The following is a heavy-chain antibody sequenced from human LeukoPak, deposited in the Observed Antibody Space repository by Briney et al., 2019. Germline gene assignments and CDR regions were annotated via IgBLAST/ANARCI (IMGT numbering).Heavy chain of an antibody. Sequence: GGSLRLSCAASGFTFSSYSMNWVRQAPGKGLEWVSVIYSTDKTNYADSVQGRFTISRDPSKNTVYLQMNSLRGEDTAVYYCAREIGYYFDNHSSRLRGRFDVWGTGTTVIVSS. CDR2: IYSTDKT. J-gene: IGHJ6*04. CDR3: AREIGYYFDNHSSRLRGRFDV. D-gene: IGHD3-22*01. CDR1: GFTFSSYS. V-gene: IGHV3-53*01.